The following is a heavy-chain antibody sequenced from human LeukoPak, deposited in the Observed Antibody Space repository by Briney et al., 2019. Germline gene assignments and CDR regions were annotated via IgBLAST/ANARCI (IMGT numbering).Heavy chain of an antibody. Sequence: SETLSLTCAVSGYSISSGYYWGWIRQPPGQGLEWIGSIYHSGSTYYNPSLKSPVTISVDTSKNQFSLKLSSVTAADTAVYYCTRLGIVVVPAAIAPFDYWGQGTLVTVSS. V-gene: IGHV4-38-2*01. CDR2: IYHSGST. J-gene: IGHJ4*02. CDR1: GYSISSGYY. D-gene: IGHD2-2*03. CDR3: TRLGIVVVPAAIAPFDY.